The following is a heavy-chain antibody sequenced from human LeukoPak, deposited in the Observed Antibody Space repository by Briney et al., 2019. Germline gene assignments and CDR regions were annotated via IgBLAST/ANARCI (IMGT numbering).Heavy chain of an antibody. CDR1: GFTFDDYA. CDR2: ISWNSGSI. D-gene: IGHD6-13*01. Sequence: GGSLRLSCAASGFTFDDYAMHWVRQAPGKGLEWVSGISWNSGSIGYADSVKGRFTISRDNAKNSLYLQMNSLRAEDTALYYCAKGVIAAAGIGDNDWFDPWGQGTLVTVSS. J-gene: IGHJ5*02. V-gene: IGHV3-9*01. CDR3: AKGVIAAAGIGDNDWFDP.